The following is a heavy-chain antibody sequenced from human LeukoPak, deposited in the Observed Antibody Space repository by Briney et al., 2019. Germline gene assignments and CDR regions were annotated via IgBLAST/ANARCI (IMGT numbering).Heavy chain of an antibody. CDR1: GYTFTGNH. CDR2: ISPNSGDT. V-gene: IGHV1-2*02. J-gene: IGHJ4*02. CDR3: VRGGGTAHFDY. D-gene: IGHD2-21*02. Sequence: ASVKVSCKASGYTFTGNHMHWVRQAPGQGLEWMGWISPNSGDTNYAQKFQGRVTMTRDTSISTVYMELNRLTSDDTAVYYCVRGGGTAHFDYWGQGTLVTVSS.